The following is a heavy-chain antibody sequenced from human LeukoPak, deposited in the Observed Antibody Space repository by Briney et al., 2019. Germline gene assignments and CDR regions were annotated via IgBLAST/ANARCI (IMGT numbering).Heavy chain of an antibody. CDR1: GFTFSSYA. Sequence: LRLSCAASGFTFSSYAMSWVRQHPGKGLEWIGYIYYSGSTYYNPSLKSRVSISVDTSKNQFSLKLSSVTVADTAVYYCARIPLGPDGYNSRWGQGTLVTVSS. CDR2: IYYSGST. V-gene: IGHV4-31*02. D-gene: IGHD5-24*01. J-gene: IGHJ4*02. CDR3: ARIPLGPDGYNSR.